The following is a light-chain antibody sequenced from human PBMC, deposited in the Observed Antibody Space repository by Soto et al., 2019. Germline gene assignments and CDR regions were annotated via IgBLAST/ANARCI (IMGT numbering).Light chain of an antibody. Sequence: EIVLTQSPATLSLSAGERATLSCRASQSVSSSYLAWYQQKPGQAPRLLIYGASSRATGIPDRFSGSGSGTDFTLTISRLEPEDFAVYYCQQYGSSPRTFGQGTKVEIK. J-gene: IGKJ1*01. CDR3: QQYGSSPRT. CDR2: GAS. CDR1: QSVSSSY. V-gene: IGKV3-20*01.